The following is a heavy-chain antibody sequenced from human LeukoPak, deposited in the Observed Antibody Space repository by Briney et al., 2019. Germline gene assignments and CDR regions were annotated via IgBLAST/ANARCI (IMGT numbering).Heavy chain of an antibody. CDR1: GFIVSSNY. D-gene: IGHD6-25*01. CDR3: ARVRSGEYFDY. V-gene: IGHV3-66*01. J-gene: IGHJ4*02. Sequence: GGSLRLSCAASGFIVSSNYMSWVRQATGKGLEWVSVIYTGGSTYYADSVKGRFTISRDNSKSTLYLQMNSLRAEDTAVYYCARVRSGEYFDYWGQGTLVTVSS. CDR2: IYTGGST.